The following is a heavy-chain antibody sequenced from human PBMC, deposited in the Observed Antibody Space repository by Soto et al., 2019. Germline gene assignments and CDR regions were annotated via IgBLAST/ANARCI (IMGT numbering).Heavy chain of an antibody. Sequence: PSETLSLTCTVSGGSISSSSYYWGWIRQPPGKGLEWIGSIYYSGSTYYNPSLKSRVTISVDTSKNQFSLKLSSVTAADTAVYYCARGRATAMIVVVIQYYFDYWGQGTLVTVSS. CDR1: GGSISSSSYY. J-gene: IGHJ4*02. CDR3: ARGRATAMIVVVIQYYFDY. D-gene: IGHD3-22*01. CDR2: IYYSGST. V-gene: IGHV4-39*01.